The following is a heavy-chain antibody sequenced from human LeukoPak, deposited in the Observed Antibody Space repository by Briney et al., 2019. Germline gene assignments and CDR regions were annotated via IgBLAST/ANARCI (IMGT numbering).Heavy chain of an antibody. CDR1: GGSFSGYY. D-gene: IGHD3-22*01. J-gene: IGHJ4*02. V-gene: IGHV4-34*01. CDR3: AREPTCYYDSSGSDY. CDR2: INHSVST. Sequence: PSETLSLTCAVYGGSFSGYYWSWIRQPPGKGLEWIGEINHSVSTNYNPSLKSRVTISVDTSKNQFSLKLSSVTAADTAVYYCAREPTCYYDSSGSDYWGQGTLVTVSS.